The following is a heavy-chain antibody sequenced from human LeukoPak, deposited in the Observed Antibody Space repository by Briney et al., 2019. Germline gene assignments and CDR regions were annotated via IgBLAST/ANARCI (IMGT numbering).Heavy chain of an antibody. Sequence: GRSLRLSCAASGFTFSSYGKSWLRQAPGKGLEWVSAISGSGDSTYYADPVKGRFTISRDNSKNTLYLQMNSLRAEDTAVYYCARSPILYYDSSGYYGPFDYWGQGTLVTVSS. CDR2: ISGSGDST. V-gene: IGHV3-23*01. D-gene: IGHD3-22*01. J-gene: IGHJ4*02. CDR1: GFTFSSYG. CDR3: ARSPILYYDSSGYYGPFDY.